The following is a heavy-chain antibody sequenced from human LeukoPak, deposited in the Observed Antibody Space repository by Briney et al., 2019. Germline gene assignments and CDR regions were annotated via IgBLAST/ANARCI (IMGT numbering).Heavy chain of an antibody. CDR3: ARVLMKTYYYDSSGYYYFDY. V-gene: IGHV4-4*02. Sequence: SETLSLTCAVSGGSISSSNWWSWVRQPPGKGLEWIGEIYHSGSTNYNPSLKSRVTISVDKSKNQFSPKLSSVTAADTAVYYCARVLMKTYYYDSSGYYYFDYWGQGTPVTVSS. CDR1: GGSISSSNW. J-gene: IGHJ4*02. CDR2: IYHSGST. D-gene: IGHD3-22*01.